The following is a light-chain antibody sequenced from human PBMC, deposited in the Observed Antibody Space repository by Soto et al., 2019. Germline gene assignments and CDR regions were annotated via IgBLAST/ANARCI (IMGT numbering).Light chain of an antibody. CDR3: QQRTNWPTT. Sequence: EVVLTQSPATLSLSPGERATLSCRACQSVSSSLAWYQQKPGQAPRLLIYDASNRATGIPARFSGSGSGTDFTLTISSLEPEDFAIYYCQQRTNWPTTFGQGTRLEIK. V-gene: IGKV3-11*01. CDR2: DAS. CDR1: QSVSSS. J-gene: IGKJ5*01.